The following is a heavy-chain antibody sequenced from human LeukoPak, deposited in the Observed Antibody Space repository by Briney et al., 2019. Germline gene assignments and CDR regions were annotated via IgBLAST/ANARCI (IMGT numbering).Heavy chain of an antibody. CDR3: ARLTRLSTSPDRYYLDY. D-gene: IGHD6-6*01. Sequence: SETLSLTSTVSGDSISSYYWSWIRQPPGKGLEWIGYIYTSGGTNYIPSLKGRVTISIDTSKNQFSLKLSSVTAADSAVYYCARLTRLSTSPDRYYLDYWGQGALVTVSS. V-gene: IGHV4-4*09. J-gene: IGHJ4*02. CDR2: IYTSGGT. CDR1: GDSISSYY.